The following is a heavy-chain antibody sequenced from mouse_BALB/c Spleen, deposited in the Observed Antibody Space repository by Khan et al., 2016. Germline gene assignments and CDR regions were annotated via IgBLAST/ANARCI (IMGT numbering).Heavy chain of an antibody. V-gene: IGHV1-9*01. Sequence: QVQLKQSGADLMKPGASVRISCKATGYTFSNYWIEWVKQRPGHGLEWIGEILPGNDDTNYNEKFKGKATFTADLSSNTAYLQLSSLTSEDSAVYYCASPIYYDYDVGAVDFWGQGTSVTVSS. J-gene: IGHJ4*01. CDR3: ASPIYYDYDVGAVDF. CDR1: GYTFSNYW. D-gene: IGHD2-4*01. CDR2: ILPGNDDT.